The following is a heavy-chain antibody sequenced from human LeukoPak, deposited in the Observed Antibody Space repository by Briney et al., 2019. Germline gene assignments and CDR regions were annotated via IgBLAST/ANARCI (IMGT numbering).Heavy chain of an antibody. CDR3: ARWDSGYDYFDY. CDR1: GYSISSGYY. V-gene: IGHV4-38-2*01. D-gene: IGHD5-12*01. J-gene: IGHJ4*02. Sequence: SETLSLTCAVSGYSISSGYYWGWIRQPPGKGLEWIGSIHHSGSTYYNPSLKSRVTISVDTSKNQFSLKLSSVTAADTAVYYCARWDSGYDYFDYWGQGTLVTVSS. CDR2: IHHSGST.